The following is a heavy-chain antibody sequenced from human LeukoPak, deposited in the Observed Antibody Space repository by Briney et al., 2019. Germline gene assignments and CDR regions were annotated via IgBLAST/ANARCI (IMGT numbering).Heavy chain of an antibody. J-gene: IGHJ4*02. CDR2: INHSGST. CDR3: ASRERRYDSSGYYRVFDY. V-gene: IGHV4-39*07. Sequence: PSETLSLTCTVSGGSISSGSYYWSWIRQPPGKGLEWIGEINHSGSTNYNPSLKSRVTISVDTSKNQFSLKLSSVTAADTAVYYCASRERRYDSSGYYRVFDYWGQGTLVTVSS. D-gene: IGHD3-22*01. CDR1: GGSISSGSYY.